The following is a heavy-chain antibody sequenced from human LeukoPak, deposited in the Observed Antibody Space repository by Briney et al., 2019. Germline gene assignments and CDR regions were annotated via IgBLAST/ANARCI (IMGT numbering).Heavy chain of an antibody. CDR1: IGSINSSKW. CDR3: ARQKWEQQGRDYYFNGLDV. Sequence: SETLSFICSVSIGSINSSKWWSWVRQSPVKGLEWIGELYLHGTTNYNPSFTSRVTMSVDRSRNQFSLKLTSVTAADTAVYYCARQKWEQQGRDYYFNGLDVWGPGTTVIVSS. CDR2: LYLHGTT. V-gene: IGHV4-4*02. J-gene: IGHJ6*02. D-gene: IGHD1/OR15-1a*01.